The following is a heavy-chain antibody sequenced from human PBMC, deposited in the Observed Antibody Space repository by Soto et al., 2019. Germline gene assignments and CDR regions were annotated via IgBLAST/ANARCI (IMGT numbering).Heavy chain of an antibody. J-gene: IGHJ3*02. V-gene: IGHV1-69*01. CDR1: GGTFSSYA. CDR2: IIPIFGTA. Sequence: QVQLVQSGAEVKKPGSSVKVSCKASGGTFSSYAISWVRQAPGQGLEWLGGIIPIFGTANSAQKFQGRVTITADESTSTAYMELSSLRSEDTAVYYCARERMVVGATSGAFDIWGQGTMVTVSS. CDR3: ARERMVVGATSGAFDI. D-gene: IGHD1-26*01.